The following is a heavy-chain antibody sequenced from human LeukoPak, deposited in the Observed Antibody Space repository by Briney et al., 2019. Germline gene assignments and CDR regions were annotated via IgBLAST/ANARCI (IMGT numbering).Heavy chain of an antibody. CDR3: ARDRGDGAYGDYGFDY. J-gene: IGHJ4*02. D-gene: IGHD4-17*01. CDR1: GYTFTAYY. V-gene: IGHV1-2*02. Sequence: GASVKVSCKASGYTFTAYYMHWVRQAPGQGLEWMGWINPNSGGTNYAQKFQGRVTMTRDTSISTAYMELSRLRSDDTAVYYCARDRGDGAYGDYGFDYWGQGTLVTVSS. CDR2: INPNSGGT.